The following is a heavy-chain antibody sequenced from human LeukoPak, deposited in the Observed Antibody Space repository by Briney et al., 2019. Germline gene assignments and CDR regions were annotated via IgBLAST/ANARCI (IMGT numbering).Heavy chain of an antibody. D-gene: IGHD1-26*01. CDR2: ISYDGSNK. J-gene: IGHJ4*02. Sequence: GGSLRLSCAASGFTFSSYAMHWVRQAPGKGLEWVAVISYDGSNKYYADSVKGRFTISRDNSKNTLYLQMNSLRAEDTAVYYCARDNLSSGSYWDWGPPDYWGQGTLVTVSS. V-gene: IGHV3-30*04. CDR1: GFTFSSYA. CDR3: ARDNLSSGSYWDWGPPDY.